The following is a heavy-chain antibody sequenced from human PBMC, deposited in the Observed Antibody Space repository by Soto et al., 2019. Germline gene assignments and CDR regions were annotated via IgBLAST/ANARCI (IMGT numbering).Heavy chain of an antibody. J-gene: IGHJ4*02. V-gene: IGHV1-18*01. CDR2: ISAYDGNT. CDR3: ARYCGGDCYTD. Sequence: QVQLVQSGTEVKRPGASVKVSCKASGYTFTSYGIVWVRQAPGQGLEWMGWISAYDGNTDYPQQLQGRGTMTTETSPTTAYVELRSLRSDDTAVYYCARYCGGDCYTDWRKGALVTVSS. CDR1: GYTFTSYG. D-gene: IGHD2-21*02.